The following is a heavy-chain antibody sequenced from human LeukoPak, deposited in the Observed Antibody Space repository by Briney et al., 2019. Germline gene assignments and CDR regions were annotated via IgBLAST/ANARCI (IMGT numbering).Heavy chain of an antibody. CDR3: AKGRDTIVRGVILTFDP. Sequence: GVSLRLLCAASGFTFSSYAMSWVRQAPGKGLEWASANSGSGGSTYYAGSVKGRFTISRDNSKNTLYLQMNSLRAEDTAVYYCAKGRDTIVRGVILTFDPWGQGTLVTVST. J-gene: IGHJ5*02. CDR1: GFTFSSYA. D-gene: IGHD3-10*01. CDR2: NSGSGGST. V-gene: IGHV3-23*01.